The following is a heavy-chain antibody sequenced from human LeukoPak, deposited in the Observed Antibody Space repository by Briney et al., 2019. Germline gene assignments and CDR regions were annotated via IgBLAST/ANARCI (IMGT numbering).Heavy chain of an antibody. Sequence: ASVKVSCKASGYTFTSYYTHWVRQAPGQGLEWMGIINPSGGSTSYAQKFQGRVTMTRDASTSTVYMELSSLRSEDTAVYYCARDLEYYYDSSGYYSDDYWGQGTLVTVSS. V-gene: IGHV1-46*03. CDR1: GYTFTSYY. J-gene: IGHJ4*02. D-gene: IGHD3-22*01. CDR2: INPSGGST. CDR3: ARDLEYYYDSSGYYSDDY.